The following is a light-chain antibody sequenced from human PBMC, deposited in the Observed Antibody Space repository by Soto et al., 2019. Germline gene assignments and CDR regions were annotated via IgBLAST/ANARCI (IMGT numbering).Light chain of an antibody. CDR2: TAS. V-gene: IGKV1-39*01. CDR3: QQSYSMTT. J-gene: IGKJ4*01. Sequence: DIQMTQSPSSLSASVGDRVTITCRASQNIRNHLNWYQQKPGKAPKLLIYTASNLQTGVPSRFSGSGSGTDFTLTISSLQFEDFATYYCQQSYSMTTFGGGTKVEIK. CDR1: QNIRNH.